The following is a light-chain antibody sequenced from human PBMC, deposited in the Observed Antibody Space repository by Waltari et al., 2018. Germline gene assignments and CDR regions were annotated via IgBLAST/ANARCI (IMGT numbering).Light chain of an antibody. CDR2: YKSDSEK. Sequence: QPVLPQPPSSSASPGESARLTCTLPSDLNVGDFNIYYYQPKPGSPPRFLLYYKSDSEKAQGSGVPRLFSGSKDASANAGILLISGLQSEDEADYYCMFWPSNVWVFGGGTKLTVL. V-gene: IGLV5-37*01. J-gene: IGLJ3*02. CDR1: SDLNVGDFN. CDR3: MFWPSNVWV.